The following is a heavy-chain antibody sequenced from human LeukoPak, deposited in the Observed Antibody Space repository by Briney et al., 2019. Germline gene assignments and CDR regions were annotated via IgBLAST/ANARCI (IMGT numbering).Heavy chain of an antibody. CDR3: ARAGSNDNYGSGFDY. CDR1: GGSISSYY. CDR2: VYTNGST. V-gene: IGHV4-4*07. Sequence: SETLSLTCTVSGGSISSYYWSWIRQPAGKGLEWIGHVYTNGSTNYDPSLKSRVAMSVDTSKNQFSLKLSSVTAADTAVYYCARAGSNDNYGSGFDYWGQGTLVTVSS. D-gene: IGHD3-10*01. J-gene: IGHJ4*02.